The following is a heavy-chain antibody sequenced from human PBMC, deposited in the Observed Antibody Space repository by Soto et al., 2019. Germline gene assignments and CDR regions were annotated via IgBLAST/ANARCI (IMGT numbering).Heavy chain of an antibody. CDR3: ARGRGSTGYLGREHYFDY. D-gene: IGHD2-2*01. V-gene: IGHV3-66*01. CDR1: GFSVTNNY. CDR2: IDIGGNT. Sequence: EVQVVESGGGLVQPGGSLRLSCAASGFSVTNNYMNWVRQAPGKGLEWVSIIDIGGNTYYADSVKDRFTISRDNSRNTLYIHMAGLRAEDTAVYYCARGRGSTGYLGREHYFDYWGQGTLVTVSP. J-gene: IGHJ4*02.